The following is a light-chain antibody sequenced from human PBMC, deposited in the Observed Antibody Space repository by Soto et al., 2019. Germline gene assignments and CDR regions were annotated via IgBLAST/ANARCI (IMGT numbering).Light chain of an antibody. V-gene: IGLV1-40*01. Sequence: QLVLTQPPSVSGAPGQRVTISCTGSSSNIGAGYDVHWYQQLPGTAPKLLIYGNSNRPSGVPDRFSGSKSGTSASLAITGLQAKDEADYYCQSYDSSLSGSSVFGGGTKLTVL. J-gene: IGLJ2*01. CDR1: SSNIGAGYD. CDR2: GNS. CDR3: QSYDSSLSGSSV.